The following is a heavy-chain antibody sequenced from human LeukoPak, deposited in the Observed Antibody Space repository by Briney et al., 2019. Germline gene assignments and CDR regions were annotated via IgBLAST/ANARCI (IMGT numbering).Heavy chain of an antibody. CDR1: GFTFSSYE. D-gene: IGHD3-10*01. CDR2: ISSSGSTI. Sequence: GGSLRLSCAASGFTFSSYEMNWVRQAPGKGLEWASYISSSGSTIYYADSVKGRFTISRDNAKNPLYLQMNSLRAEDTAVYYCARAYYYYMDVWGKGTTVTISS. J-gene: IGHJ6*03. CDR3: ARAYYYYMDV. V-gene: IGHV3-48*03.